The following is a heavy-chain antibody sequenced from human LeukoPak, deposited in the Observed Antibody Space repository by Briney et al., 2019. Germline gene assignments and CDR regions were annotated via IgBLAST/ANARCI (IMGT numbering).Heavy chain of an antibody. CDR2: LYSAGNT. V-gene: IGHV3-66*02. D-gene: IGHD5-12*01. Sequence: PGGSLRLSCAASGFTVSSNYMNWVRQAPGKGLEWVSVLYSAGNTYYADSVKGRFTISRDNSKNALFLQMDSRRAEDTAVYYCASARDYIVVDFWGQGTLVTVSS. CDR3: ASARDYIVVDF. J-gene: IGHJ4*02. CDR1: GFTVSSNY.